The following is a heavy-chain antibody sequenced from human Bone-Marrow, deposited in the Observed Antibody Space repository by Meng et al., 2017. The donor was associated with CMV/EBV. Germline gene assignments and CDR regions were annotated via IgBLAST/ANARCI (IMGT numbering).Heavy chain of an antibody. CDR3: ARGNTYYGLFDH. V-gene: IGHV4-39*01. Sequence: GSLRLSCTVSGGSISSSTYYWGWIRQPPGMGLEWVGSIYYSGTTYYNPSLKSRVIISVDTSKNQFSLRLSSVTTADTAVAVYYCARGNTYYGLFDHWDQGALVTVSS. CDR1: GGSISSSTYY. D-gene: IGHD4-17*01. CDR2: IYYSGTT. J-gene: IGHJ4*02.